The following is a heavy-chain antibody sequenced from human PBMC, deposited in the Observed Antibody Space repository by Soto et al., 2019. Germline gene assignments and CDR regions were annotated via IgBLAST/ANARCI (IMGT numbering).Heavy chain of an antibody. Sequence: QLQLQESGPGLVKPSETLSLTCTVSGGSISSSSYYWGWIRQPPGKGLEWIGSIYYSGSTYYNPSLKSRVTISVDTSKNQFSLKLSSVSAADTAVYYCARLQVVVVPAASFDPWRQGTLVTVSS. CDR3: ARLQVVVVPAASFDP. CDR2: IYYSGST. V-gene: IGHV4-39*01. D-gene: IGHD2-2*01. J-gene: IGHJ5*02. CDR1: GGSISSSSYY.